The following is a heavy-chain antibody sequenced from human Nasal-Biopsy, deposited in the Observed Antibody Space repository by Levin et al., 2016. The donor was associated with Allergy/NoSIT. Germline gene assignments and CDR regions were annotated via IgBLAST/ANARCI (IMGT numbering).Heavy chain of an antibody. J-gene: IGHJ6*02. D-gene: IGHD2-21*01. Sequence: ASVKVSCKTSGYIFTAHSLHWVRQTPGQGLEWMGRINPNSGYSNSAEKVQGRVTITRDTSISTAYMELSSLISDDTGIYYCARVVSESYYNNALDVWGQGTTVTV. V-gene: IGHV1-2*05. CDR3: ARVVSESYYNNALDV. CDR1: GYIFTAHS. CDR2: INPNSGYS.